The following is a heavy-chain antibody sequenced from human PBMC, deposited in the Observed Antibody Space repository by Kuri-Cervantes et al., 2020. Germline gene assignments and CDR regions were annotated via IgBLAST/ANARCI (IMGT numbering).Heavy chain of an antibody. CDR1: GFTFDDYA. CDR2: ISWNSGSI. V-gene: IGHV3-9*01. D-gene: IGHD4-17*01. Sequence: GGSLRLSCAASGFTFDDYAMHWVRQAPGKGLEWVSGISWNSGSIGYADSVKGRFTISRDNATNSLYLQMNSLRAEDTAVYYCARFYGDLKKSLGWFAPWGQGTLVTVSS. CDR3: ARFYGDLKKSLGWFAP. J-gene: IGHJ5*02.